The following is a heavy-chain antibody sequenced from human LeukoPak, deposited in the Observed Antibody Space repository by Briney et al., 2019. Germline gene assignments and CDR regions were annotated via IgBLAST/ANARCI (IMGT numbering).Heavy chain of an antibody. Sequence: GGSLRLSCAASGFTFRDNWMHWVRQAPGKGLVWVSRINSEGSTISYADSVKGRFTISRDNAKNTLYLQMNSLRAEDTAVYYCARGGAPAAFDYWGQGTLVTVS. CDR3: ARGGAPAAFDY. CDR2: INSEGSTI. D-gene: IGHD2-2*01. J-gene: IGHJ4*02. CDR1: GFTFRDNW. V-gene: IGHV3-74*01.